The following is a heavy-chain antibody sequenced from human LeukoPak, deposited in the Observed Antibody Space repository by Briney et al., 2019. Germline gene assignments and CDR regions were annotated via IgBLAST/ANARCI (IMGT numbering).Heavy chain of an antibody. CDR3: ARDWGCSSTSCYIPLYYFDY. Sequence: ASVKVSCKASGYTFTGYYMHWVRQASGQGLEWMGWINPNSGGTNYAQKFQGRVTMTRDTSISTAYMELSRLRSDDTAVYYCARDWGCSSTSCYIPLYYFDYWGQGTLVTVSS. V-gene: IGHV1-2*02. CDR2: INPNSGGT. J-gene: IGHJ4*02. D-gene: IGHD2-2*02. CDR1: GYTFTGYY.